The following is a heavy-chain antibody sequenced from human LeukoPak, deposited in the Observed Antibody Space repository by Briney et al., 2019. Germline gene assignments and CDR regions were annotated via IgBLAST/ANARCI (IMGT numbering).Heavy chain of an antibody. D-gene: IGHD3-9*01. Sequence: SETLSLTCTVSGGSISSSSYYWGWIRQPPGKGLEWIGSIYYSGSTYYNPSLKGRVTISVDTSKNQFSLKLSSVTAADTAVYYCARRYYDILTGYYYYFDYWGQGTLVTVSS. V-gene: IGHV4-39*01. J-gene: IGHJ4*02. CDR2: IYYSGST. CDR3: ARRYYDILTGYYYYFDY. CDR1: GGSISSSSYY.